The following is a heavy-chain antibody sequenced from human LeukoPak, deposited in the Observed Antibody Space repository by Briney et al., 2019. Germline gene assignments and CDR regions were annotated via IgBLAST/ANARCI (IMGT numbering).Heavy chain of an antibody. V-gene: IGHV1-69*13. J-gene: IGHJ5*02. D-gene: IGHD3-22*01. CDR3: AFSHYYDSSGYYYLDNWFDP. CDR1: GGTFSSYA. Sequence: SVKVSCKASGGTFSSYAISWVRQAPGQGLEWMGEIIPIFGTANYAQKFQGRVTITADESTSTAYMELSSLRSEDTAVYYCAFSHYYDSSGYYYLDNWFDPWGQGTLVTVSS. CDR2: IIPIFGTA.